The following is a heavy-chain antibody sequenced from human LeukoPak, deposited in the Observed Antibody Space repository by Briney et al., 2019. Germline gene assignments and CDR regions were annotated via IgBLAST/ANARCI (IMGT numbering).Heavy chain of an antibody. CDR3: AKVPEIFGVVPDY. CDR1: GFTFSSYA. V-gene: IGHV3-23*01. D-gene: IGHD3-3*01. J-gene: IGHJ4*02. CDR2: ISGSGGST. Sequence: RPGGSLRLSCAASGFTFSSYAMSWVRQAPGKGLEWVSAISGSGGSTYYADSVKGRFTISRDNSKNTLYLQTNSLRAEDTAVYYCAKVPEIFGVVPDYWGQGTLVTVSS.